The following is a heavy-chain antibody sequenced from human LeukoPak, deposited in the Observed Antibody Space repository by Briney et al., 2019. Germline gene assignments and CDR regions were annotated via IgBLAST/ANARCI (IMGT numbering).Heavy chain of an antibody. CDR3: ARDRSGSWDFDY. V-gene: IGHV3-33*01. CDR1: GFTFSAYG. D-gene: IGHD1-26*01. CDR2: IFYDGSNK. Sequence: GGSLRLSCAASGFTFSAYGMHWVRQAPGKGLEWVAVIFYDGSNKYYTDSVKGRFTISRDNSKNTLYLQMNSLRVEDTAVYYCARDRSGSWDFDYWGQGTLVTVSS. J-gene: IGHJ4*02.